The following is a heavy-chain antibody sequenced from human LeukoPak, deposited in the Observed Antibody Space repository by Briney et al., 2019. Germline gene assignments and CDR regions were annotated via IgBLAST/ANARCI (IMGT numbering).Heavy chain of an antibody. CDR2: ISGSGGST. Sequence: EGSLRLSCAASGFTFSSYAMSWVRQAPGKGLEWVSAISGSGGSTYYADSVKGRFTISRDNSKNTLYLQMNSLRAEDTAVYYCAKGQSPYYYYGMDVWGQGTTVTVSS. CDR3: AKGQSPYYYYGMDV. V-gene: IGHV3-23*01. J-gene: IGHJ6*02. CDR1: GFTFSSYA.